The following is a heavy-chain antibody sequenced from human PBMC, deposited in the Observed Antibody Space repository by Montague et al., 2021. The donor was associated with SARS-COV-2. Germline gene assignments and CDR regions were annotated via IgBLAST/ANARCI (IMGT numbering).Heavy chain of an antibody. Sequence: CAISGDSVSSNSATWNWVRQSPSRGPEWLGRTYYRSKWYNDYAVSVRGRVTINPDTSKNQFSLQLNSVTPEDTAIYYCTSGREGNYNVMDVWGRGTTVTVSS. CDR2: TYYRSKWYN. V-gene: IGHV6-1*01. D-gene: IGHD1-1*01. CDR1: GDSVSSNSAT. CDR3: TSGREGNYNVMDV. J-gene: IGHJ6*02.